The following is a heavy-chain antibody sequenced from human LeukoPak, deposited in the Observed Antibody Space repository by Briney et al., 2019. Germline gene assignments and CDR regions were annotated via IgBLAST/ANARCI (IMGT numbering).Heavy chain of an antibody. Sequence: GGSPRLSCAASGFMFNGYSMTWVRQAPGKGLEWVSYISGGSDYIYYTDSVKGRFTISRDNAKKSLYLQLNSLRVEDTAVYYCARWGLGPSFDSWGQGTLVTVSS. CDR3: ARWGLGPSFDS. D-gene: IGHD1-26*01. V-gene: IGHV3-21*01. CDR2: ISGGSDYI. CDR1: GFMFNGYS. J-gene: IGHJ4*02.